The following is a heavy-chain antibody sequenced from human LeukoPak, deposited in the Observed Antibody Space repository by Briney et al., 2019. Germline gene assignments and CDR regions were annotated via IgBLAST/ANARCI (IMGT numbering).Heavy chain of an antibody. V-gene: IGHV4-59*11. Sequence: SETLSLTCTVSGDSFSDHYWSWIRQPPGKGLEWIGYIFYGGGTNYNPSLQSRVTISIDTSKNRISLRLSSVTAADTAVYYCARDARFGWDYFDSWGQGTLVIVSS. CDR3: ARDARFGWDYFDS. CDR2: IFYGGGT. J-gene: IGHJ4*02. D-gene: IGHD3-16*01. CDR1: GDSFSDHY.